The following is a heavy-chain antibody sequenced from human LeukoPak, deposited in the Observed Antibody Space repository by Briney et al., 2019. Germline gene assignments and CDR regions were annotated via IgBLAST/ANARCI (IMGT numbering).Heavy chain of an antibody. Sequence: GGSLRLSCAASGFTFSSYSMNWVRQAPGKGLEWISYISSSGSTISYADSVKGRFTISRDNAKNSLYLQMNSLRAEDTAVYYCAKDSYSKGDFWGQGVLVTVSS. CDR2: ISSSGSTI. J-gene: IGHJ4*02. D-gene: IGHD6-13*01. CDR1: GFTFSSYS. CDR3: AKDSYSKGDF. V-gene: IGHV3-48*04.